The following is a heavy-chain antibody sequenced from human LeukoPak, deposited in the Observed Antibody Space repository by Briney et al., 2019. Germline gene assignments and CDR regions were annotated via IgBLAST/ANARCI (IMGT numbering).Heavy chain of an antibody. CDR3: ARAPGSGSYSAFDY. CDR1: GYTFTTYA. J-gene: IGHJ4*02. D-gene: IGHD1-26*01. CDR2: INTGNDNT. V-gene: IGHV1-3*04. Sequence: ASVKVSCKASGYTFTTYAMHWVRQAPGQRLEWMGWINTGNDNTTYSQRFQGRVTITRDASASTAYMDLSSLRSEDTAVYYCARAPGSGSYSAFDYWGQGTLVTVSS.